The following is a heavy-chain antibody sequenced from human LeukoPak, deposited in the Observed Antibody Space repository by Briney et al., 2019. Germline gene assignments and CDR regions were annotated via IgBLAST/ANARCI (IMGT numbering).Heavy chain of an antibody. J-gene: IGHJ5*02. D-gene: IGHD3-10*01. CDR2: IDWDDDK. Sequence: ESGPTLVNPTQTLTLTCTFSGVSLSTSGMCVSWIRQSPGKALEWLARIDWDDDKYYTTSLRTRLTISKDTSKNQVVLTMTNMXXXXXXXXXXXRXXTTMVRGVIQTKNWFDPWGQGTLVTVSS. V-gene: IGHV2-70*12. CDR1: GVSLSTSGMC. CDR3: XRXXTTMVRGVIQTKNWFDP.